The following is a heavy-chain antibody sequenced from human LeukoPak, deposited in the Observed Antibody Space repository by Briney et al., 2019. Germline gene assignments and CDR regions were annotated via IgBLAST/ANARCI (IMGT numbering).Heavy chain of an antibody. CDR3: VRGGRYCTYGVCLFDY. J-gene: IGHJ4*02. CDR2: ISYDGSHK. Sequence: GRSLRLSCADSGFTFSNYAMHWVRQAPGKGLEWVAVISYDGSHKYYADSMKGRFTISRDNSKNTLYLQMNSLRAEDTAVYYCVRGGRYCTYGVCLFDYWGQGTLVTVSS. V-gene: IGHV3-30*01. D-gene: IGHD2-8*01. CDR1: GFTFSNYA.